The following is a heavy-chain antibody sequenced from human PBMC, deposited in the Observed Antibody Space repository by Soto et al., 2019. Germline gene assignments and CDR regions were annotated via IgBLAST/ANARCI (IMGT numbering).Heavy chain of an antibody. Sequence: PSQTLSLTCAISGDSVSSNSAAWNWIRQSPSRGLEWLGRTYYRSKWYNDYAVSVKSRITINPDTSKNQFSLQLNSVTPEDTAVYYCARDEALGIFGSSNYYYYGMDVWGQGTTVTVSS. CDR3: ARDEALGIFGSSNYYYYGMDV. D-gene: IGHD6-6*01. J-gene: IGHJ6*02. CDR2: TYYRSKWYN. V-gene: IGHV6-1*01. CDR1: GDSVSSNSAA.